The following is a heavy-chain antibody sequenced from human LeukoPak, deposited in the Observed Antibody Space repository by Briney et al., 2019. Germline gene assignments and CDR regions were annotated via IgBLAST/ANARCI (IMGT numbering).Heavy chain of an antibody. CDR3: AVGPSSGYPPDWFAP. V-gene: IGHV4-39*07. CDR1: GGSISSSSYY. CDR2: IYYSGST. Sequence: SETLSLTCTVSGGSISSSSYYWGWIRQPPGKGLEWIGSIYYSGSTYYNPSLKSRVTISVDTSKNQFSLKLSSVTAADTAVYYCAVGPSSGYPPDWFAPWGQGTRVTVS. J-gene: IGHJ5*02. D-gene: IGHD3-22*01.